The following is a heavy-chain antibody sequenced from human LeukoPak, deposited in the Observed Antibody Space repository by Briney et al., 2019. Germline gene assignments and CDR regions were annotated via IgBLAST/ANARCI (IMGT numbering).Heavy chain of an antibody. V-gene: IGHV1-18*01. Sequence: ASVKVSCKASGYTFTSYGISWVRQAPGQGLEWVGWISAYNGNTNYAQKLQGRVTMTTDTSTSTAYMELSRLRSDDTAVYYCARDCVLGSTSSSCWFDPWGQGTLVTVSS. D-gene: IGHD6-6*01. CDR2: ISAYNGNT. CDR3: ARDCVLGSTSSSCWFDP. CDR1: GYTFTSYG. J-gene: IGHJ5*02.